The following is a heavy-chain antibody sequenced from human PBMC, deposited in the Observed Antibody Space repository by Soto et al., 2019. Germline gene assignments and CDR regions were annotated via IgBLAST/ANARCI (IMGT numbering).Heavy chain of an antibody. CDR1: GDTLHSPKYY. J-gene: IGHJ5*01. CDR2: IHSTGSA. V-gene: IGHV4-39*01. CDR3: ARRNKNNLSAFHVVVDS. D-gene: IGHD2-21*01. Sequence: QLQLQESGPGLVKPSETLSLTCTVSGDTLHSPKYYWGWIRQPPGRGLEWIATIHSTGSASYNPSLKGRFTISMDTSKNQFSLRVISVTAADTAVYYCARRNKNNLSAFHVVVDSWGQGTLVTVSS.